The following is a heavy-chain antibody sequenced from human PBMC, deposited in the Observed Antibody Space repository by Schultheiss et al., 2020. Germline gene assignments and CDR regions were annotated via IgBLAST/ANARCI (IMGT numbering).Heavy chain of an antibody. D-gene: IGHD6-13*01. Sequence: GGSLRLSCAASGFTFSSYAMHWVRQAPGKGLEWVAVISYDGSNKYYADSVKGRFTISRDNAKNSLYLQMDSLRSEDTAVYYCAADDLSSSCWGQGTMVTVSS. V-gene: IGHV3-30-3*01. CDR3: AADDLSSSC. CDR1: GFTFSSYA. J-gene: IGHJ3*01. CDR2: ISYDGSNK.